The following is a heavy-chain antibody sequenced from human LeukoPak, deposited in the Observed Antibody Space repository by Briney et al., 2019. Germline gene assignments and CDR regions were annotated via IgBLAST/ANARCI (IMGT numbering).Heavy chain of an antibody. CDR3: ARGTPGPGWFDP. CDR2: IIPIFGTA. D-gene: IGHD2-2*01. CDR1: GYTFTSYG. V-gene: IGHV1-69*13. J-gene: IGHJ5*02. Sequence: ASVKVSCKASGYTFTSYGISWVRQAPGQGLEWMGGIIPIFGTANYAQKFQGRVTITADESTSTAYMELSSLRSEDTAVYYCARGTPGPGWFDPWGQGTLVTVSS.